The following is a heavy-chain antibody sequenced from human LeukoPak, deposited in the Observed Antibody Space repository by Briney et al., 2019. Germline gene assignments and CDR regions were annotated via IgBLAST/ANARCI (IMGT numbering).Heavy chain of an antibody. CDR3: AKGISTPDY. Sequence: GGSLRLSCAASGFTFSTYAMSWVRPAPGKGLEWVSGISGGGGSTYYADSVKGRFTISRDNSKNTLDLQMNSLRAGDTAIYYCAKGISTPDYWGQGTLVTVSS. D-gene: IGHD2-2*01. CDR2: ISGGGGST. V-gene: IGHV3-23*01. J-gene: IGHJ4*02. CDR1: GFTFSTYA.